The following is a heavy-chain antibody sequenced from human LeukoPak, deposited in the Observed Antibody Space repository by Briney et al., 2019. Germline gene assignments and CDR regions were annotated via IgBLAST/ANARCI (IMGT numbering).Heavy chain of an antibody. D-gene: IGHD6-13*01. CDR3: ARDFWSVAGAGPGFDP. CDR1: GYIFTDYY. CDR2: INPNSGGT. V-gene: IGHV1-2*02. Sequence: ASVKVSCKASGYIFTDYYMHWVRQAPGQGLEWMGWINPNSGGTNYAQNFQGRVTMTRDTSITTAYMELSRLRSDDTAVYYCARDFWSVAGAGPGFDPWGQGTLVTVSS. J-gene: IGHJ5*02.